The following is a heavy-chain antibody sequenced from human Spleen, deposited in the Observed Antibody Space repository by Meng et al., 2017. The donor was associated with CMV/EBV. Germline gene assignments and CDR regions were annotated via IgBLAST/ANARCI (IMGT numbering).Heavy chain of an antibody. CDR3: ANRVGIGVAGNG. CDR2: IRYDGSNK. Sequence: GESLKISCAASGFIFSNSGMHWVRQAPGKGLEWVAFIRYDGSNKYYADSVKGRFTISRDNSKNTLYLQMNSLRAEDTAVYYCANRVGIGVAGNGGGQGTLVTVSS. CDR1: GFIFSNSG. D-gene: IGHD6-19*01. V-gene: IGHV3-30*02. J-gene: IGHJ4*02.